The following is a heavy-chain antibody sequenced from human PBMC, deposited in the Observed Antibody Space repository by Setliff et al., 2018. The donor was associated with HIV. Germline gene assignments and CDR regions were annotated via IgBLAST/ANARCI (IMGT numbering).Heavy chain of an antibody. D-gene: IGHD2-15*01. Sequence: ASVKVSCKASGYTFTNYDNIWLRQAAGQGPDWMGWMSPSSGSTVYGQMFHGRVSLTRNTSTSTAYMELSSLRSEDTAIYYCARVLPTSCSGGSCYPWDVWGTVTTVTVSS. V-gene: IGHV1-8*01. CDR1: GYTFTNYD. CDR3: ARVLPTSCSGGSCYPWDV. CDR2: MSPSSGST. J-gene: IGHJ6*04.